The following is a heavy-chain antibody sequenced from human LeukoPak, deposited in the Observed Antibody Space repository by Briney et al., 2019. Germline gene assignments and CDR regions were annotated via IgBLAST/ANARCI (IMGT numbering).Heavy chain of an antibody. Sequence: SETLSLTCTVSGASIRTGLYYWSWIRQSPGKGLEWIGYIYYSGDTYYNPSLEGRLTISVDTSKNQFSLKLSSVTAADTALYYCARLTRVTMMFDSWGQGTLVTVSS. CDR3: ARLTRVTMMFDS. CDR1: GASIRTGLYY. CDR2: IYYSGDT. V-gene: IGHV4-30-4*08. D-gene: IGHD4-17*01. J-gene: IGHJ4*02.